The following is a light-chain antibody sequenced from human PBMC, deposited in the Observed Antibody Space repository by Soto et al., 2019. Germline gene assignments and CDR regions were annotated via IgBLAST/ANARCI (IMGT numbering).Light chain of an antibody. CDR3: QQYNIWPLT. Sequence: EIVMTQSPATLSVSPGERATLSCRASQTVRDNLAWYQQKPGQAPRLLIYGASIRATGIPARFSGSGSGTQFTLTIDTLQSEDFAIYCCQQYNIWPLTFGGGTKVEIK. V-gene: IGKV3D-15*03. J-gene: IGKJ4*01. CDR2: GAS. CDR1: QTVRDN.